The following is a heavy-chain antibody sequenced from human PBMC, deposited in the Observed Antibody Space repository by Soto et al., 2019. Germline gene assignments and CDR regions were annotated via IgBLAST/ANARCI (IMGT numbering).Heavy chain of an antibody. CDR3: ARDLSSGIAAAGTSWFDP. D-gene: IGHD6-13*01. J-gene: IGHJ5*02. V-gene: IGHV1-18*04. CDR1: GYTFTSYG. Sequence: ASVKVSCKASGYTFTSYGISWVRQAPGQGLEWMGWISAYNGNTNYAQKLQGRVTMTTDTSTSTAYMELRSLRSDDTAVYYCARDLSSGIAAAGTSWFDPWGQGTLVTVSS. CDR2: ISAYNGNT.